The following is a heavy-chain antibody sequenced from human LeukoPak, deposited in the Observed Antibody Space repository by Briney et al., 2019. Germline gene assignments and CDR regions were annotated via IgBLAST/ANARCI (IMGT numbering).Heavy chain of an antibody. Sequence: PGGSLRLSCAASGFTFNTYGMHWVRQAPGKGLEWVAVISYDGIDKYYADSVKGRFTISRDNSKNTLFLQMNSLRAEDTAMYYCAKGEGGDSGWYGDYWGQGTLVTVSS. J-gene: IGHJ4*02. CDR3: AKGEGGDSGWYGDY. V-gene: IGHV3-30*18. D-gene: IGHD6-19*01. CDR2: ISYDGIDK. CDR1: GFTFNTYG.